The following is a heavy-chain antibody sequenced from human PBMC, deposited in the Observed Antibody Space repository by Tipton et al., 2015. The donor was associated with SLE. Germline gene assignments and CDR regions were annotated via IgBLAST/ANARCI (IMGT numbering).Heavy chain of an antibody. CDR1: GGSISSSSYY. Sequence: LRLSCTVSGGSISSSSYYWGWIRQPPGKGLEWIGSIYYSGSTYYNPSLKSRVTISVDTSKNQFSLKLRSVTAADTAVYYCANMRTGSFDYWGQGTLVTVSS. CDR2: IYYSGST. J-gene: IGHJ4*02. V-gene: IGHV4-39*07. CDR3: ANMRTGSFDY. D-gene: IGHD7-27*01.